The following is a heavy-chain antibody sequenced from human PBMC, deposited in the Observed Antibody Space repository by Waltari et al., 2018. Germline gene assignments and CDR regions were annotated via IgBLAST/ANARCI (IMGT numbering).Heavy chain of an antibody. J-gene: IGHJ1*01. CDR1: GSSINYYY. Sequence: QVQLQESGPGLVKPSETLSLTCPVPGSSINYYYRRWIRQPAGKGLEYIGRMYSNGRGNYNPALKSRVTISVDTSKNQISLTLTSVTAADTAMYYCARDKASNWAAPGYFEHWGQGILVTVSS. V-gene: IGHV4-4*07. D-gene: IGHD1-1*01. CDR3: ARDKASNWAAPGYFEH. CDR2: MYSNGRG.